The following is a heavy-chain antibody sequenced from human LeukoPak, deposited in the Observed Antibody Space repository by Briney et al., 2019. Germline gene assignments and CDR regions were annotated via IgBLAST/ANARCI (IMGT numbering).Heavy chain of an antibody. Sequence: PGGSLRLSCTASGFTFGDYAMSWFRQAPGKGLEWVGFIRSKAYGGTTEYAASVKGRFTISRDDSKSIAYLQMNSLKTEDTAVYYCTRWGGGYCGGDCYSDFDYWGQGTLVTVSS. D-gene: IGHD2-21*02. CDR3: TRWGGGYCGGDCYSDFDY. CDR2: IRSKAYGGTT. J-gene: IGHJ4*02. V-gene: IGHV3-49*03. CDR1: GFTFGDYA.